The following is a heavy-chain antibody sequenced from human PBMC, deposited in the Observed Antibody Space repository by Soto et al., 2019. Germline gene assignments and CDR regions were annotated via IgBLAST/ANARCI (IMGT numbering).Heavy chain of an antibody. J-gene: IGHJ5*02. CDR3: ARAPATSRVIAALNWFDP. CDR2: ISAYNGNT. D-gene: IGHD6-6*01. Sequence: ASVKVSCKASGYTFTSYGISWVRQAPGQGLEWMGWISAYNGNTNYAQKLQGRVTMTTDTSTSTAYMELRSLRSDDTAVYYCARAPATSRVIAALNWFDPWGQGTLVTVSS. V-gene: IGHV1-18*01. CDR1: GYTFTSYG.